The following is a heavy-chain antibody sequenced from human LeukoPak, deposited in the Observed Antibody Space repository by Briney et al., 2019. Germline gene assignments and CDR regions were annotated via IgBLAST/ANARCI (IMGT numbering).Heavy chain of an antibody. CDR1: GDSISSLDL. Sequence: SETLSLTCTVSGDSISSLDLWSWVRQPPGKGLEWIGEMYLSGTTHSNPSVKSRVTISIDKSKNQFFLNLSSVTAADTAVYYCAGLVGRYSSGLYYYYFDYWGQGTLVTVSS. J-gene: IGHJ4*02. CDR2: MYLSGTT. D-gene: IGHD3-22*01. CDR3: AGLVGRYSSGLYYYYFDY. V-gene: IGHV4-4*02.